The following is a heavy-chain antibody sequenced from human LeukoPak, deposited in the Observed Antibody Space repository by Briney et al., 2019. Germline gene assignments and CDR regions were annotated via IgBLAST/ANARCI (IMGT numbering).Heavy chain of an antibody. CDR2: IYHSGST. V-gene: IGHV4-4*02. D-gene: IGHD3-22*01. Sequence: GSLRLSCAASGFTFSSYSMNWVRQPPGKGLGWIGEIYHSGSTNYNPSLKSRVTISVDKSKNQFFLKLSSVTAADTAVYYCARASPTDYYDSSGSQIDYWGQGTLVTVSS. CDR1: GFTFSSYSM. J-gene: IGHJ4*02. CDR3: ARASPTDYYDSSGSQIDY.